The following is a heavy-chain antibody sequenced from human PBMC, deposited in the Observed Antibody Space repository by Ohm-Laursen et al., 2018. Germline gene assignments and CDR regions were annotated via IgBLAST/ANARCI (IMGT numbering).Heavy chain of an antibody. Sequence: SETLSLTCPVSGGSISSYYWSWIRQPPGKGLQWIGHIYYSGSTNYNPSLKSRVTISVDTSKNQFSLKLSSVTAADTAMYYCARVVRYYYYGMDVWGQGTTVTVSS. V-gene: IGHV4-59*01. J-gene: IGHJ6*02. CDR2: IYYSGST. CDR3: ARVVRYYYYGMDV. CDR1: GGSISSYY.